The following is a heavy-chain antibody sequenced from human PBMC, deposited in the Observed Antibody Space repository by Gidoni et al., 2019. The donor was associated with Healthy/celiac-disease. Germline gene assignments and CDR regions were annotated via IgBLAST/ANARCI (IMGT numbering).Heavy chain of an antibody. V-gene: IGHV3-23*01. CDR2: ISGSGGST. CDR1: GFPFSSYA. CDR3: AKDSVAGMSWFDP. D-gene: IGHD6-19*01. Sequence: EVQLLESGGGLVQPGGSLRLSCAASGFPFSSYAMSWVRQAPGKGLEWLSAISGSGGSTYYADSVKGRFTISRDNSKNTLYLQMNSLRAEDTAVYYCAKDSVAGMSWFDPWGQGTLVTVSS. J-gene: IGHJ5*02.